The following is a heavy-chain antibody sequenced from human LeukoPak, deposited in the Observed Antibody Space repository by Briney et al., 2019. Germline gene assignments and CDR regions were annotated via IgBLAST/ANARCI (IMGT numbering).Heavy chain of an antibody. D-gene: IGHD3-3*01. CDR1: GGSISSGGYS. CDR2: IYYSGST. CDR3: ARPRMYYDFWSGYSEYYFDY. V-gene: IGHV4-61*08. J-gene: IGHJ4*02. Sequence: ETLSLTCAVSGGSISSGGYSWSWIRQPPGKGLEWIGYIYYSGSTNYNPSLKSRVTISVDTSKNQFSLKLSSVTAADTAVYYCARPRMYYDFWSGYSEYYFDYWGQGTLVTVSS.